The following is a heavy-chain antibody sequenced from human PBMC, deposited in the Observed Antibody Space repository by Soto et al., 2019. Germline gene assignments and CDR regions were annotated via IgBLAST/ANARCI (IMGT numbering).Heavy chain of an antibody. CDR2: IGTAGDT. Sequence: EVQLVESGGGLVQPGGSLRLSCAASGFTFSSYDMHWVRQATGKGLEWVSAIGTAGDTYYPGSVKSRFTISRENAKNSLYLQMNSLRAEDTAVYYCATSSYCSGGSCYPIHDAFDIWGQGTMVTVSS. J-gene: IGHJ3*02. CDR3: ATSSYCSGGSCYPIHDAFDI. CDR1: GFTFSSYD. D-gene: IGHD2-15*01. V-gene: IGHV3-13*01.